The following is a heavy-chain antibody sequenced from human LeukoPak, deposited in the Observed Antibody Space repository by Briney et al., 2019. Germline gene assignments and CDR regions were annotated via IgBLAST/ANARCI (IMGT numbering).Heavy chain of an antibody. J-gene: IGHJ4*02. CDR3: ARDGTG. Sequence: PGGSLRLSCAVSGFSVRTNFMSWVRQAPGKGLEWVSVIYTGGGTDHADSVKGRFTISRDNAKNSLYLQMNSLRAEDTAVYYCARDGTGWGQGTLVTVSS. D-gene: IGHD3/OR15-3a*01. CDR1: GFSVRTNF. CDR2: IYTGGGT. V-gene: IGHV3-53*01.